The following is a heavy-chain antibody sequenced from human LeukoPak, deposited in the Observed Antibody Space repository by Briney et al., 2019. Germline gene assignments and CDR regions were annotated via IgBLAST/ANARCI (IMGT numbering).Heavy chain of an antibody. CDR2: ISFDGSNK. J-gene: IGHJ4*02. V-gene: IGHV3-30*04. CDR3: ARESGSSGYYPDY. Sequence: GRSLRLSCAASGFTFSSYATHWVRQAPGKGLEWVAFISFDGSNKYYADSVKGRFTISRDNSKNTLYLQMNSLRAEDTAVYYCARESGSSGYYPDYWGQGTLVTVSS. D-gene: IGHD3-22*01. CDR1: GFTFSSYA.